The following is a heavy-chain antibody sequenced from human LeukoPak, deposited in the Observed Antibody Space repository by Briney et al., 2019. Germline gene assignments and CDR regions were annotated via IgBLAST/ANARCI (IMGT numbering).Heavy chain of an antibody. CDR2: INSDGSST. V-gene: IGHV3-74*01. CDR3: ARTGTAMVSAFDI. J-gene: IGHJ3*02. CDR1: GFTFSRYW. D-gene: IGHD5-18*01. Sequence: QSGGSLRLSCAASGFTFSRYWMHWVRQAPGKGLVWVSRINSDGSSTNYADSVKGRFTISRDNAKNTLYLQMNSLRAEDTAVYYCARTGTAMVSAFDIWGQGTMVTVSS.